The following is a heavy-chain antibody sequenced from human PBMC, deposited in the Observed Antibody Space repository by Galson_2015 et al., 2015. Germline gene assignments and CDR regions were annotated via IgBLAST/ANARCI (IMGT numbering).Heavy chain of an antibody. CDR3: ARKLGYSFGPGGAFDI. J-gene: IGHJ3*02. V-gene: IGHV3-30*03. Sequence: LSCAASGFIFSSYAMHWVRQAPGTGLEWVAVTSYDGNTKYYADSVKGRFTISRDNSKNTLYLQMNSLRAEDTAVYYCARKLGYSFGPGGAFDIWGQGTLVTVSS. CDR2: TSYDGNTK. CDR1: GFIFSSYA. D-gene: IGHD5-18*01.